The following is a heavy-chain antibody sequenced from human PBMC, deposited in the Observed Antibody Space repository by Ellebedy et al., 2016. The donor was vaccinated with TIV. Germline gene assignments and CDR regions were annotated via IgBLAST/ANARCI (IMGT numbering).Heavy chain of an antibody. CDR2: IRYDGESK. J-gene: IGHJ4*02. V-gene: IGHV3-33*01. CDR3: ARDLRGPRDF. Sequence: GESLKISCAVTGFRLTDYGMHWVRQAPGQGLEWVSVIRYDGESKFYAASVKGRFTISRDNAKNSLYLQMNSLRAEDTAVYYCARDLRGPRDFWGQGTLVTVSS. CDR1: GFRLTDYG.